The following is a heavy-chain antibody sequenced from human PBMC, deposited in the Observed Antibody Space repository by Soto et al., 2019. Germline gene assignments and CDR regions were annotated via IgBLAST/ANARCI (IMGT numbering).Heavy chain of an antibody. J-gene: IGHJ3*02. CDR2: INPNSGGT. CDR1: GYTFTGYY. V-gene: IGHV1-2*04. Sequence: ASVKVSCKASGYTFTGYYMHWVRQAPGLGLEWMGWINPNSGGTNYAQKFQGWVTMTRDTSISTAYMELSRLRSDDTAVYYCARDRRRAVAGTGMYAFDIWGQGTMVTVSS. D-gene: IGHD6-19*01. CDR3: ARDRRRAVAGTGMYAFDI.